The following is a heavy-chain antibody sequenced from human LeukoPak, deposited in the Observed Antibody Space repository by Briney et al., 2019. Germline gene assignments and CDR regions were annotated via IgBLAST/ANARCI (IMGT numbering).Heavy chain of an antibody. CDR3: AKDLLVYDFWSGCSVYYYGMDV. D-gene: IGHD3-3*01. V-gene: IGHV3-23*01. J-gene: IGHJ6*02. Sequence: GGSLRLSCAASGFTFSSYAMSWVRQAPGKGLEWVSAISGSGGSTYYADSVKGRFTISRDNSKNTLYLQMNSLRAEDTAVYYCAKDLLVYDFWSGCSVYYYGMDVWGQGTTVTVSS. CDR1: GFTFSSYA. CDR2: ISGSGGST.